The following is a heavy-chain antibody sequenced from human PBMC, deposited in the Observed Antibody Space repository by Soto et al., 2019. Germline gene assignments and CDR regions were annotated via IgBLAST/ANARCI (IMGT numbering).Heavy chain of an antibody. Sequence: HPGGSLRLSCVASGFAFRIHGMRWVRQAPGKGLEWVSSIGGSGGDTYYADSVNGRFNISRDNSKNTLYLQMNSMRDEETAVYFCAKDRSRYSSGWHNWFDP. CDR3: AKDRSRYSSGWHNWFDP. V-gene: IGHV3-23*01. CDR1: GFAFRIHG. J-gene: IGHJ5*02. CDR2: IGGSGGDT. D-gene: IGHD6-19*01.